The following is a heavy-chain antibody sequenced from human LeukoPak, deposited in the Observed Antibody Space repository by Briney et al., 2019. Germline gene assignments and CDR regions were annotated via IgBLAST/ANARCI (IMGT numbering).Heavy chain of an antibody. V-gene: IGHV3-30*02. CDR1: GIDFRASG. D-gene: IGHD2-2*01. Sequence: GGSLRLSCVASGIDFRASGMHWVRQAPGMGLEWVTFIQTDGRDKYYAASVAGRFTISRDNSKNTVYLNMNNLRPDDTALYYCAREGGTVVIGRFDYWGQGTLVTVSS. CDR3: AREGGTVVIGRFDY. CDR2: IQTDGRDK. J-gene: IGHJ4*02.